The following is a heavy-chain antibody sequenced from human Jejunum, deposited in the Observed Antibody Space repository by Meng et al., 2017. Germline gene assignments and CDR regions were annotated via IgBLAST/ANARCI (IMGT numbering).Heavy chain of an antibody. CDR2: ISAYTGKT. V-gene: IGHV1-18*01. Sequence: ASVKVSCKASGYSFDRFGISWVRQAPGQGLEWMGWISAYTGKTDFSQKFQGRVTMTTDTSTNTAYMELRSLRSDDTALYYCARDKYAYALGYFDYWGQGTQVTVSS. J-gene: IGHJ4*02. D-gene: IGHD2-2*01. CDR1: GYSFDRFG. CDR3: ARDKYAYALGYFDY.